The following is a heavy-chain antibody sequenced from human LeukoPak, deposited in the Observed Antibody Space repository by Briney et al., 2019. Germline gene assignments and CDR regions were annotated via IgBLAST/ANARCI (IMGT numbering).Heavy chain of an antibody. CDR1: GFTFGAHA. CDR2: ISHDGRNK. D-gene: IGHD6-19*01. J-gene: IGHJ4*02. CDR3: ARAADSSGWYYFDS. Sequence: GGSLRLSCAASGFTFGAHAMHWVRKAPGKGLEWVAVISHDGRNKYNAASVEGRFTISRDKSKSTLYLQMNSLRIEDTAVYYCARAADSSGWYYFDSWGQGTLAIVSS. V-gene: IGHV3-30*01.